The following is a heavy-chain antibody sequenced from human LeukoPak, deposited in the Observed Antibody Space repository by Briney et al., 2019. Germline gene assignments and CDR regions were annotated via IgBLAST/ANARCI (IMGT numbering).Heavy chain of an antibody. CDR2: IIPIFGTA. CDR1: GGTFSSYA. Sequence: GAPVKVSCKASGGTFSSYAISWVRQAPGQGLEWMGRIIPIFGTANYAQKFQGRVTITTDESTSTAYMELSSLRSEDTAVYYCARDYGEWGRYYFDYWGQGTLVTVSS. V-gene: IGHV1-69*05. CDR3: ARDYGEWGRYYFDY. J-gene: IGHJ4*02. D-gene: IGHD1-26*01.